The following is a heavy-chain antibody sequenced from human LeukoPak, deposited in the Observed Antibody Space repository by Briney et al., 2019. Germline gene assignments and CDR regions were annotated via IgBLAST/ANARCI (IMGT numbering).Heavy chain of an antibody. CDR3: ARDTIVVVPAAIGSGYYYYYMDV. J-gene: IGHJ6*03. V-gene: IGHV4-30-4*08. CDR1: GGSISSGDYY. CDR2: IYYSGST. Sequence: SETLSLTCTDSGGSISSGDYYWSWIRQPPGEGLVWIGYIYYSGSTYYNPSLKGRVTISVDTSKNQFSLKLSSVTAADTAVYYCARDTIVVVPAAIGSGYYYYYMDVWGKGTTVTVSS. D-gene: IGHD2-2*02.